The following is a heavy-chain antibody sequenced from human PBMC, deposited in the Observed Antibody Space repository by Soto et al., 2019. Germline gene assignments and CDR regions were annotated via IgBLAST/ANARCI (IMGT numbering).Heavy chain of an antibody. J-gene: IGHJ1*01. D-gene: IGHD3-22*01. Sequence: SVKVSCQASEDTVRNYAISWVRQAPGQGLEWMGGIIPIFGTANYAQKFQGRVTITADTSANTVYLELSSLRSEDTAVYYCASTKYDSSAYYYWHLRRWALGTLVTXS. CDR1: EDTVRNYA. V-gene: IGHV1-69*06. CDR3: ASTKYDSSAYYYWHLRR. CDR2: IIPIFGTA.